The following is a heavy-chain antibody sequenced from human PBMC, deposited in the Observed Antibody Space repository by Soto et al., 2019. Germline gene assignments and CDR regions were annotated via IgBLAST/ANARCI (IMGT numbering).Heavy chain of an antibody. CDR2: ISGSGGST. CDR1: GFTFSSYA. J-gene: IGHJ5*02. CDR3: AKLADYYDSSGYSNWFDP. D-gene: IGHD3-22*01. Sequence: AGGSLRLSCAASGFTFSSYAMSWVRQAPGKGLEWVSAISGSGGSTYYADSVKGRFTISRDNSKNTLYLQMNSLRAEDTAVYYWAKLADYYDSSGYSNWFDPWGQGTLVTVSS. V-gene: IGHV3-23*01.